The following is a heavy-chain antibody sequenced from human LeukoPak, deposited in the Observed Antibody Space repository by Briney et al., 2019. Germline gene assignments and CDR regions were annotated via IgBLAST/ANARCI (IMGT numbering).Heavy chain of an antibody. CDR1: GGNFSSYY. V-gene: IGHV1-69*04. J-gene: IGHJ4*02. Sequence: ASVKVSCKASGGNFSSYYISWLLRAPGQGLEWMGRIIPILGIANYAQKFQGRVTITADKSTSTAYMELSSLRSEDTAVYYCARDGRKPAEYYFDYWGQGTLVTVSS. CDR3: ARDGRKPAEYYFDY. CDR2: IIPILGIA.